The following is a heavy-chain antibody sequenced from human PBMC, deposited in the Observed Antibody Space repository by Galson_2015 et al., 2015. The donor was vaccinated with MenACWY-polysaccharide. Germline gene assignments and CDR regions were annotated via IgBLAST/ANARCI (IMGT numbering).Heavy chain of an antibody. CDR3: ARRAPSWGFFDY. J-gene: IGHJ4*02. Sequence: TLSLTCAVSGGSISSGGYYWSWVRQHPGKGLEWIGYIHYSGSTYYDPSLRGRVTVSLDTSKNQFSLKLSSVTAADTAVYYCARRAPSWGFFDYWGQGALVTVSS. V-gene: IGHV4-31*11. CDR2: IHYSGST. D-gene: IGHD3-16*01. CDR1: GGSISSGGYY.